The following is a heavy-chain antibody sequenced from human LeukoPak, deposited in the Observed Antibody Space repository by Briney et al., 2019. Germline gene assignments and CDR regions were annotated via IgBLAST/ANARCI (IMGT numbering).Heavy chain of an antibody. J-gene: IGHJ4*02. CDR2: IWYDGSNK. CDR3: ARDPTAYYDSSGYYLNTIDY. D-gene: IGHD3-22*01. Sequence: AGGSLRLSCAASGFTFSSYGMHWVRQAPGKGLEWVAVIWYDGSNKYYVDSVKGRFTISRDNSKNTLYLQMNSLRAEDTAVYYCARDPTAYYDSSGYYLNTIDYWGQGTLVTVSS. CDR1: GFTFSSYG. V-gene: IGHV3-33*01.